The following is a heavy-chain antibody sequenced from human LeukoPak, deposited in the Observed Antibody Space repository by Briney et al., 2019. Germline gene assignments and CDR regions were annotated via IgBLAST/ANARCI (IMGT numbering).Heavy chain of an antibody. CDR3: ARIVAGFVNDY. V-gene: IGHV4-34*01. CDR2: IYYSGST. Sequence: SSETLSLTCAVYGGSFSGYYWSWIRQPPGKGLEWIGSIYYSGSTYYNPSLKSRVTISVDTSKNQFSLKLSSVTAADTAVYYCARIVAGFVNDYWGQGTLVTVSS. J-gene: IGHJ4*02. CDR1: GGSFSGYY. D-gene: IGHD6-19*01.